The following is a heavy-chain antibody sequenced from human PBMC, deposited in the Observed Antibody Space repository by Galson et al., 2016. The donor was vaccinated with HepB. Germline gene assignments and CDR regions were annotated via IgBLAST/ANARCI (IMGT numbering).Heavy chain of an antibody. CDR1: GFTFSTCG. Sequence: SLRLSCAASGFTFSTCGMHWVRQAPCKGLEWVAVISYGGNKKYYADSVKGRFTISRDNSRNTLYLQMNSLRVDDTSRYYCVSGYTSGIWGPGTMVIVSA. J-gene: IGHJ3*02. D-gene: IGHD6-25*01. V-gene: IGHV3-30*03. CDR3: VSGYTSGI. CDR2: ISYGGNKK.